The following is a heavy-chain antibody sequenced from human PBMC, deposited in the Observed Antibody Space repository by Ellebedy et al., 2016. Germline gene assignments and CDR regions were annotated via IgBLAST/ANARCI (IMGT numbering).Heavy chain of an antibody. D-gene: IGHD5-12*01. J-gene: IGHJ6*02. V-gene: IGHV2-70*01. CDR3: ARMPGVATIASYYYYGMDV. Sequence: SGPTLVXPTQPLTLTCTFSGFSLSTSGMCVSWIRQPPGKALEWLALIDWDDDKYYSTSLKTRLTISKDTSKNQVVLTMTNMDPVDTATYYCARMPGVATIASYYYYGMDVWGQGTTVTVSS. CDR2: IDWDDDK. CDR1: GFSLSTSGMC.